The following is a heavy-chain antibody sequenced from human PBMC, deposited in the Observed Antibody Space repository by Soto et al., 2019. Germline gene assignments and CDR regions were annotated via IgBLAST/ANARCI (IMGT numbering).Heavy chain of an antibody. Sequence: GGSLRLSCAASGFTFSSYAMHWVRQAPGKGLEWVAVISYDGSNKYYADSMKGRFTISRDNSKNTLYLQMNSLRAEDTAVYYCARDHLEDYYDSSGYLDYWGQGTLVTVSS. CDR3: ARDHLEDYYDSSGYLDY. D-gene: IGHD3-22*01. CDR2: ISYDGSNK. V-gene: IGHV3-30-3*01. CDR1: GFTFSSYA. J-gene: IGHJ4*02.